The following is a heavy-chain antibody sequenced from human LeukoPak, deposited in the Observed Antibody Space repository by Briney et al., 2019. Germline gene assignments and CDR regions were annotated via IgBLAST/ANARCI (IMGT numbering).Heavy chain of an antibody. CDR3: ARDCTGYSGSFLDY. CDR1: GFTFSNYE. Sequence: GGSPRLSCAASGFTFSNYEMDWVRQAQGKELEWVSYISSSGDTIYYADSVKGRLTISRDNAKNSLYLQMNSLRADDTADYYCARDCTGYSGSFLDYWGQGTLVIVSS. CDR2: ISSSGDTI. D-gene: IGHD1-26*01. V-gene: IGHV3-48*03. J-gene: IGHJ4*02.